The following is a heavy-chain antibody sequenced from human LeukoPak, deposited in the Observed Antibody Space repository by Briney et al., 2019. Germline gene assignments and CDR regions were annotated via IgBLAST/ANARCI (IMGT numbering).Heavy chain of an antibody. D-gene: IGHD6-19*01. CDR2: ISDSSSTI. V-gene: IGHV3-48*01. CDR1: GFTFSSYS. CDR3: AKYQRQWLPKGGFDY. J-gene: IGHJ4*02. Sequence: GGSLRLSCAASGFTFSSYSMNWVRQAPGKGLEWVSYISDSSSTIYYVDSVKGRFTISRDNSKNTLYLQMDNLRAEDTAVYYCAKYQRQWLPKGGFDYWGQGTLVTVSS.